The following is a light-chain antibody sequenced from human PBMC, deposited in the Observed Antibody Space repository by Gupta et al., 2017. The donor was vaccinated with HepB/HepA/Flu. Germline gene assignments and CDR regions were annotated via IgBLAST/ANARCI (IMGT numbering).Light chain of an antibody. Sequence: DIVMTQSPDSLAVSLGERATINCKSSQSILYSSNNKNYLAWYQQKPGQPPKPLIYWASSRESGVPDRFSGRGSGTDFTLTINSRQAEDVAIYYCQQEDSTPRTFGQGTKVEIK. CDR1: QSILYSSNNKNY. CDR3: QQEDSTPRT. J-gene: IGKJ1*01. V-gene: IGKV4-1*01. CDR2: WAS.